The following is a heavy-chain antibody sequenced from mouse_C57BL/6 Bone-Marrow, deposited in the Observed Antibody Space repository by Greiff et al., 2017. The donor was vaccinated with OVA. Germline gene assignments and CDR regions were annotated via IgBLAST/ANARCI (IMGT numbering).Heavy chain of an antibody. CDR2: ISSGGDYI. CDR3: TRVTTVFDY. V-gene: IGHV5-9-1*02. CDR1: GFTFSSYA. J-gene: IGHJ2*01. D-gene: IGHD1-1*01. Sequence: EVQLVESGEGLVKPGGSLKLSCAASGFTFSSYAMSWVRQTPEKRLEWVSYISSGGDYIYYADTVKGRFTISRDNARNTLYLQMSSLKSEDTSMYYCTRVTTVFDYWGQGTTLTVSS.